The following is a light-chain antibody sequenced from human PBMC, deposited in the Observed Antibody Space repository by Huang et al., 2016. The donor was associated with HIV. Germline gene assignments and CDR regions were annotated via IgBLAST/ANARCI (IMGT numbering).Light chain of an antibody. J-gene: IGKJ1*01. CDR1: QGIGNS. CDR2: ATS. V-gene: IGKV1-NL1*01. Sequence: DIQMTQSPSSLSASVGDRVTITCRASQGIGNSLAWYQQKPGKAPRLLLYATSTLESGVPSRFSGSGSGTHYTLTINNLQPEDIASYYCQQYHSLSWTFGQGTKVEIK. CDR3: QQYHSLSWT.